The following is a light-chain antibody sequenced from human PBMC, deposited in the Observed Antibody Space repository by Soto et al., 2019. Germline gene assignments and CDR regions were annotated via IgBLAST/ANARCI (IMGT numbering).Light chain of an antibody. V-gene: IGKV3-15*01. CDR2: GAS. CDR1: QSVSSN. CDR3: QQANNAPRT. Sequence: EIVMTQSPATLSVSPGERATLSCRASQSVSSNLAWYQQKPGQAPRLLIYGASTRATGIPARFSGSGSGTEFTLTISSLQSEDFAVYYCQQANNAPRTFGKGTKVDIK. J-gene: IGKJ1*01.